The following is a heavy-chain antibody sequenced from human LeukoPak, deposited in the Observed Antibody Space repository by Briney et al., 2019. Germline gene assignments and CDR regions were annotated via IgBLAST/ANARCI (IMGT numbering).Heavy chain of an antibody. Sequence: ASVKVSXKASGYTFSNYYMHWVRQAPGQGLEWMGIINASGGSTIHAQKFQGRVTITADKSTSTAYMELSSLRSEDTAVYYCARDLSDSSGRWGQGTLVTVSS. CDR3: ARDLSDSSGR. D-gene: IGHD3-22*01. V-gene: IGHV1-46*01. CDR1: GYTFSNYY. CDR2: INASGGST. J-gene: IGHJ4*02.